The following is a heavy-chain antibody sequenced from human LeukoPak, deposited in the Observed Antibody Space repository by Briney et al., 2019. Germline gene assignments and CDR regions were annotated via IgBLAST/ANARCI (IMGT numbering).Heavy chain of an antibody. V-gene: IGHV1-8*03. Sequence: ASVKVSCKASGGTFNNYTITWVRQATGQGLEWMGWTNPNSGNTGYAQKFQGRVTITRSTSINTAYMELNSLKSEDTAVYYCARGRSDYYGSGTYYQFDYWGQGTLVTVSS. CDR1: GGTFNNYT. J-gene: IGHJ4*02. CDR3: ARGRSDYYGSGTYYQFDY. D-gene: IGHD3-10*01. CDR2: TNPNSGNT.